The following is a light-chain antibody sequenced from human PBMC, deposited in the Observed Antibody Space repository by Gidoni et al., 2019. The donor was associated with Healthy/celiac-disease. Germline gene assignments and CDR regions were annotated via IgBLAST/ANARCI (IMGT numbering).Light chain of an antibody. J-gene: IGKJ1*01. CDR2: GAS. CDR3: QQYNNWWT. CDR1: QSVSSN. Sequence: EIVMTQSPATLSVSPGERATLSCRASQSVSSNLARYQQKPGQAPRLLIYGASTRATGIPARFSGSGSGTDFTLTISSLQSEDFAVYYCQQYNNWWTFGQGTKVEIK. V-gene: IGKV3-15*01.